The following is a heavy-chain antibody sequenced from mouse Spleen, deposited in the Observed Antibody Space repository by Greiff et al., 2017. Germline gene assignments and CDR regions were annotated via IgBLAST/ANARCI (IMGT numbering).Heavy chain of an antibody. Sequence: VQLQQSGPELVRPGASVKISCKAPGSTFTCHWMQWVRQRPGQGLAWIGALFPGSGSTYYNEKFKGKATLTVDTSSSTAYMQLSSLTAEDSAVYFCARWRYYGSSYWRYFDGWGQGTTLTVAS. CDR3: ARWRYYGSSYWRYFDG. V-gene: IGHV1-56*01. CDR2: LFPGSGST. CDR1: GSTFTCHW. J-gene: IGHJ2*01. D-gene: IGHD1-1*01.